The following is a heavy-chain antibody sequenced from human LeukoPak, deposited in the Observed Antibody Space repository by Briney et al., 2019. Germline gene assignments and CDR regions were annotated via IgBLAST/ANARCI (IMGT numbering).Heavy chain of an antibody. Sequence: SETLSLTCIVSDDSMRSSSHYCGWIRQPPGNGTEWMGIIYYSQRTYSKWSLKSRITISADRSKSQFSLRLRSVTASDTAVYFCARGATVATYYAMDVWGQGTTVTVSS. J-gene: IGHJ6*02. V-gene: IGHV4-39*01. CDR3: ARGATVATYYAMDV. CDR1: DDSMRSSSHY. CDR2: IYYSQRT. D-gene: IGHD5-12*01.